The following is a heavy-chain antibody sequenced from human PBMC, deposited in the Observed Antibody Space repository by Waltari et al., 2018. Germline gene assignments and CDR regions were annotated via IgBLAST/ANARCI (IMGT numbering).Heavy chain of an antibody. J-gene: IGHJ6*03. CDR2: INHSGST. V-gene: IGHV4-34*01. Sequence: QVQLQQWGAGLLKPSETLSLTCAVYGVSFSGYYWSWIRQPPGKGLGGIGEINHSGSTNYNPSLKSRVTIAVDTSKNQFSLKLSSVTAADTAVYYCARGNYDFWSGYSMDVWGKGTTVTISS. D-gene: IGHD3-3*01. CDR3: ARGNYDFWSGYSMDV. CDR1: GVSFSGYY.